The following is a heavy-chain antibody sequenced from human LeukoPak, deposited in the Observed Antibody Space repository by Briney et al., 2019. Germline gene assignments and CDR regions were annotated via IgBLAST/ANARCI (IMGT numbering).Heavy chain of an antibody. V-gene: IGHV1-8*01. Sequence: ASVKVSCKASGYTFTSYDINWVRQATGQGLEWMGWINPNSGNMGSAQKFQGRVTMTRNTSISTAYMELSSLISEDTAMYYCARGAYESVAFDIWGQGTMVTVSS. J-gene: IGHJ3*02. D-gene: IGHD5-12*01. CDR2: INPNSGNM. CDR3: ARGAYESVAFDI. CDR1: GYTFTSYD.